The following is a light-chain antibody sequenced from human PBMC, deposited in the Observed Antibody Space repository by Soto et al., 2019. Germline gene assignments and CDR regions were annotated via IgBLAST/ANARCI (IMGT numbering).Light chain of an antibody. Sequence: EIVLTQSPGTLSLSPGERATLSCRASQSVNNNLAWCQQKPGQAPRLLIYGASSRATGIPDRFSGSGSGTDFTLTISRLEPEDFAVYYCQQYGSSPRTFGQGTKVDIK. J-gene: IGKJ1*01. CDR2: GAS. V-gene: IGKV3-20*01. CDR3: QQYGSSPRT. CDR1: QSVNNN.